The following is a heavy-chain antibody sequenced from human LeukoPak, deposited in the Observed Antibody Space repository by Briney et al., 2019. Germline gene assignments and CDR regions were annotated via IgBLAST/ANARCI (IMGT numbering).Heavy chain of an antibody. CDR3: ARTRRYYYDSSGYYDYDY. D-gene: IGHD3-22*01. J-gene: IGHJ4*02. CDR2: INPNSGGK. V-gene: IGHV1-2*06. Sequence: ASEKVSCKASGYTFTGYYMHWVRQAPGQGLEWMGRINPNSGGKNYAQKFQGRVTMTRDTSISTAYMGLSRLRSDDTAVYYCARTRRYYYDSSGYYDYDYWGQGTLVTVSS. CDR1: GYTFTGYY.